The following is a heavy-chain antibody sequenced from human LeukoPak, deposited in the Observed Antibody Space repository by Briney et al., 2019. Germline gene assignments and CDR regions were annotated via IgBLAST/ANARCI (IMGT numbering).Heavy chain of an antibody. D-gene: IGHD5-24*01. CDR3: GRATPGGLHGFSFDY. J-gene: IGHJ4*02. Sequence: ASVKVSCKGSGYTLKNYDINWVRQATGQGLEWMGWMNPNSGNTRLAQKFQDRVSMTRDTSINTAYMELTSLKSGDTAVYYCGRATPGGLHGFSFDYWGQGTVVTVYS. V-gene: IGHV1-8*02. CDR2: MNPNSGNT. CDR1: GYTLKNYD.